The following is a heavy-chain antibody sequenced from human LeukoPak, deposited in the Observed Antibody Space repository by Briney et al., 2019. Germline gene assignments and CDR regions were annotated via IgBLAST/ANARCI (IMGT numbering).Heavy chain of an antibody. CDR3: ARLGGCSTGWYIQY. J-gene: IGHJ4*02. D-gene: IGHD6-19*01. CDR2: VYPGTSDS. V-gene: IGHV5-51*01. CDR1: GYTFTTNW. Sequence: PGESLKISCKGFGYTFTTNWIAWVRQMPGKGLEWMGVVYPGTSDSRYSPSFQGQVTISADNSLSAAYLQWSSLKASDSAMYYCARLGGCSTGWYIQYWGQGTLVTVSS.